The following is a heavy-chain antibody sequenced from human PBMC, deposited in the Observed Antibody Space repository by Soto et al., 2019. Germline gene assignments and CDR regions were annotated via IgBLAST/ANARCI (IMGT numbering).Heavy chain of an antibody. CDR3: ARIKWGLNYYNGLDV. J-gene: IGHJ6*04. V-gene: IGHV1-2*02. CDR1: GYSFSDYF. CDR2: INPKTAAT. D-gene: IGHD1-26*01. Sequence: QVQLVQSGAEVKKSGASVKVSCKPSGYSFSDYFIQWVRQAPGQGLECVAWINPKTAATNYAKKFQGRVSLTWDTSSTTAYMELTRLRPDDTAVYYCARIKWGLNYYNGLDVWGKGTTVIVSS.